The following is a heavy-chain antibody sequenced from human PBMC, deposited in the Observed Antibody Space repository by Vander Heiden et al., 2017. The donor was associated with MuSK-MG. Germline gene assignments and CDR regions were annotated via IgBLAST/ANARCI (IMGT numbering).Heavy chain of an antibody. CDR3: ARQSHYYDSSGYYRSFDY. CDR1: GGSISSSSYY. CDR2: IYYSGST. Sequence: QLQLQESGPGLVKPSETLSLTCTVSGGSISSSSYYWGWIRQPPGKGLEWIGSIYYSGSTYYNPSLKSRVTISVDTSKNQFSLKLSSVNAEDTAVYYCARQSHYYDSSGYYRSFDYWGQGTLVTVSS. D-gene: IGHD3-22*01. V-gene: IGHV4-39*01. J-gene: IGHJ4*02.